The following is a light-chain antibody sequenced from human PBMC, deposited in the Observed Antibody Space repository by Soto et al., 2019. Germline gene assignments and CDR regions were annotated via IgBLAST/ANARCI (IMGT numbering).Light chain of an antibody. CDR3: SPYTSSGTRLYV. J-gene: IGLJ1*01. Sequence: QSALTQPASVSGSPGQSITISCTGTSSDVGGYNYVSWYQQHPGKAPKLMIYDVSNRPSGVSNRFSGSKSGNTASLTISGRQAEDAADYYCSPYTSSGTRLYVFGTGTKLTVL. V-gene: IGLV2-14*01. CDR2: DVS. CDR1: SSDVGGYNY.